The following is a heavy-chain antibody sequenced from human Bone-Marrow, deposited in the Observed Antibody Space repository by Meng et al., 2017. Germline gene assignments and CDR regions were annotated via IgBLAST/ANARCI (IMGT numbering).Heavy chain of an antibody. Sequence: GESLKISCAASGFTFSSYAMHWVRQAPGKGLEWVAVISYDGSNKYYADSVKGRFTISRDNSKNTLYLQMNSLRAEDTAVYYCARRAGFLEVDYWGQGTRVTGAS. D-gene: IGHD3-3*01. V-gene: IGHV3-30*01. CDR1: GFTFSSYA. J-gene: IGHJ4*02. CDR3: ARRAGFLEVDY. CDR2: ISYDGSNK.